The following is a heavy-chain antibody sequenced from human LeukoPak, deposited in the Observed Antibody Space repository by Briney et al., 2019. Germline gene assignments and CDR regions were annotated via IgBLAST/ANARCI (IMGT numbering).Heavy chain of an antibody. V-gene: IGHV3-23*01. CDR3: AKDLLSSSWRDDAFDI. D-gene: IGHD6-13*01. CDR2: ISGSGGST. Sequence: GGSLRLSCAASGFTFSSYSMNWVRQAPGKGLEWVSAISGSGGSTYYADSVKGRFTISRDNSKNTLFLQMNYLRAEDTAVYYCAKDLLSSSWRDDAFDIWGQGTMVTVSS. J-gene: IGHJ3*02. CDR1: GFTFSSYS.